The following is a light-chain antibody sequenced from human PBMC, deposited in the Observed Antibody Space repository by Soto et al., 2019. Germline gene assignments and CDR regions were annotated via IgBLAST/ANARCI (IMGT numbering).Light chain of an antibody. CDR3: ASYAGSDTVL. CDR1: SSDVGAYNY. CDR2: EVN. Sequence: QSALTQPPSASGSPGQSVTISCTGTSSDVGAYNYVSRYQQHPGKAPRLMIYEVNKRPSGVPDRFSGSKSGNTASLTVSGLQADDEADYYCASYAGSDTVLFGGGTKVTVL. J-gene: IGLJ2*01. V-gene: IGLV2-8*01.